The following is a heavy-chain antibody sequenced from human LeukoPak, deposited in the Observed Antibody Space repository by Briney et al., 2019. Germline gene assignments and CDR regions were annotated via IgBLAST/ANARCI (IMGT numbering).Heavy chain of an antibody. Sequence: GGSLRLSCAASGFTFSSYEMNWVRQAPGKGLEWVSYIGSSGTAIYYADSVKGRFTISRDNAKSSLYLQMNSLRAEDTAVYYCAKVATEGYYFDYWGQGTLVTVSS. CDR3: AKVATEGYYFDY. D-gene: IGHD5-12*01. CDR2: IGSSGTAI. V-gene: IGHV3-48*03. J-gene: IGHJ4*02. CDR1: GFTFSSYE.